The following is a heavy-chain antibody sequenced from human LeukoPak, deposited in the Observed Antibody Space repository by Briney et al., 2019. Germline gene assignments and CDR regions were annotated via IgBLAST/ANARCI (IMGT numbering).Heavy chain of an antibody. CDR3: ARDLYTSGSGWFDP. V-gene: IGHV1-18*01. CDR1: GYSFTTYG. D-gene: IGHD6-19*01. Sequence: GASVKVSCKASGYSFTTYGITWVRQAPGQGLEWMGWISPYNGETNYAEKFQGRVTMTTDTSTSTAYMELRSLRSDDTAVYYCARDLYTSGSGWFDPWGQGTLVTVSS. J-gene: IGHJ5*02. CDR2: ISPYNGET.